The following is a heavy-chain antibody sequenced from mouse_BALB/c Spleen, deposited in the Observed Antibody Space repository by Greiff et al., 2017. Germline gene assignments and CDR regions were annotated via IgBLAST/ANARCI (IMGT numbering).Heavy chain of an antibody. Sequence: EVKLVESGGGLVKPGGSLKLSCAASGFTFSSYAMSWVRQTPEKRLEWVASISSGGSTYYPDSVKGRFTISRDNARNILYLQMSSLRSEDTAMYYCARGRYGSSYGAWAMDYWGQGTSVTVSS. V-gene: IGHV5-6-5*01. D-gene: IGHD1-1*01. CDR1: GFTFSSYA. CDR2: ISSGGST. J-gene: IGHJ4*01. CDR3: ARGRYGSSYGAWAMDY.